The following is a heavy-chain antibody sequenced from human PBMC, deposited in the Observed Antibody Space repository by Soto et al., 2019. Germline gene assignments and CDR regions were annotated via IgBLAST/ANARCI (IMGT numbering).Heavy chain of an antibody. CDR1: GFTFSSYW. V-gene: IGHV3-7*01. Sequence: EVQLVESGGGLVQPGGSLRLSCAASGFTFSSYWMSWVRQAPGKGLEWVANIKQDGSEKYYVDSVKGRFTISRDNAKDSLYLQMNSLRAEDTAVYYCAGDRDDYGDYLDYWGQGTLVIVSS. J-gene: IGHJ4*02. D-gene: IGHD4-17*01. CDR2: IKQDGSEK. CDR3: AGDRDDYGDYLDY.